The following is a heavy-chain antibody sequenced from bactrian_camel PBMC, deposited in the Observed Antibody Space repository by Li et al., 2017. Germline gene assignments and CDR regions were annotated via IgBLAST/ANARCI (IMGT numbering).Heavy chain of an antibody. CDR2: IDAEGRTT. Sequence: HVQLVESGGGSVQAGGSLRLSCKATGVTYNICCMAWFRQVPGNEREGVASIDAEGRTTYANSAKGRFTISKDNARNTLYLEMNSLKPEDSAMYYCAAELVGGDILSGRTGALSFGDNWRCTAFGYWGQGTQVTVS. V-gene: IGHV3S1*01. CDR3: AAELVGGDILSGRTGALSFGDNWRCTAFGY. D-gene: IGHD1*01. CDR1: GVTYNICC. J-gene: IGHJ6*01.